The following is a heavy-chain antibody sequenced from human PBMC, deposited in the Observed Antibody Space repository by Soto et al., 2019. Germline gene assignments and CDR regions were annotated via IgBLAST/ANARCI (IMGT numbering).Heavy chain of an antibody. CDR3: ASTDCSSTSCFPSYYMDV. CDR2: IYYSGTT. J-gene: IGHJ6*03. CDR1: GGTISSGNYY. D-gene: IGHD2-2*01. V-gene: IGHV4-31*03. Sequence: ASETLSLTCTVSGGTISSGNYYWSWIRQHPGKGLEWIGCIYYSGTTYYNPSLKSRASISIDTSENQFSLKLSSVTAADTAVYYCASTDCSSTSCFPSYYMDVWGKGTTVTVSS.